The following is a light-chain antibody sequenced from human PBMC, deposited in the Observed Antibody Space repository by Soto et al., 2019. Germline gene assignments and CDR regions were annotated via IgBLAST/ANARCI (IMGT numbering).Light chain of an antibody. J-gene: IGKJ4*01. CDR3: QQYGSSAT. V-gene: IGKV3-20*01. CDR2: GAS. Sequence: EIVLTQSPGTLSLSPGERATLSCRASQSVSSSYLAWYQQKPGQAPRLLIYGASSMSTGIPDRFSGSGSGTDFTLTISRLEPEDVAVYYCQQYGSSATFGGGTKVEIK. CDR1: QSVSSSY.